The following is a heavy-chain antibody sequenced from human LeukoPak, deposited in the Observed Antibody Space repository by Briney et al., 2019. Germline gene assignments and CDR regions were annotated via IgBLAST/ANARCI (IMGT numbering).Heavy chain of an antibody. CDR2: IYYSGST. J-gene: IGHJ2*01. D-gene: IGHD6-6*01. Sequence: PSQTLSLTCTVSGGSISSGGYYWSWIRQHPGKGLEWIGYIYYSGSTYYNPSLKSRVTISVDTSKNQFSLKLRSVTAADTAVYYCARSLVYSSSSFRHTGIFSRYFDLWGRGTLVTVSS. CDR3: ARSLVYSSSSFRHTGIFSRYFDL. CDR1: GGSISSGGYY. V-gene: IGHV4-31*03.